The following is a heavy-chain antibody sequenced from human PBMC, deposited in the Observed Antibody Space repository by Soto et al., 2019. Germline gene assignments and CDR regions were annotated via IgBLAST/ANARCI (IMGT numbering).Heavy chain of an antibody. CDR3: AKDRVGGTFYTPLAF. D-gene: IGHD1-7*01. V-gene: IGHV3-48*03. CDR2: ITNSGSTK. Sequence: PGGSLRLSCAASGFTFSSYEFNWVRQAPGKGLEWLSYITNSGSTKYYADSVKGRFTISRDNAKNSLDLQMNSLRAEDTAVYYCAKDRVGGTFYTPLAFWGQGTLVPVSS. CDR1: GFTFSSYE. J-gene: IGHJ4*02.